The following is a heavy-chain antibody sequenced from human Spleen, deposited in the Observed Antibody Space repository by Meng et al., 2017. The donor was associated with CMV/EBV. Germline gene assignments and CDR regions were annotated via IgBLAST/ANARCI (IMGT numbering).Heavy chain of an antibody. V-gene: IGHV2-5*01. CDR1: SLRTSGVG. J-gene: IGHJ4*02. CDR3: ARATGEYSSYSSSWYFDY. Sequence: SLRTSGVGVGWIRQPPGKALEWLALIYWNDDKRYSPSLKSRLTITKDTSKNQVVLTMTNMDPVDTATYYCARATGEYSSYSSSWYFDYWGQGTLVTVSS. D-gene: IGHD6-13*01. CDR2: IYWNDDK.